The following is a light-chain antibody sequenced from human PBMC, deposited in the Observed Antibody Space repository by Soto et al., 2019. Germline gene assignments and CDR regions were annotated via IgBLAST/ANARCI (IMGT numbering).Light chain of an antibody. V-gene: IGKV3-11*01. Sequence: EIVMTQSPATLSVSPGERATLSCRASQSVSNYLAWYQQKPGQAPRLLIYDASNRATDIPARFSGSGSGTDFTLTISSLELDDFAVYYCQQRSNWPPFTFGQGTRLEIK. CDR2: DAS. CDR1: QSVSNY. J-gene: IGKJ5*01. CDR3: QQRSNWPPFT.